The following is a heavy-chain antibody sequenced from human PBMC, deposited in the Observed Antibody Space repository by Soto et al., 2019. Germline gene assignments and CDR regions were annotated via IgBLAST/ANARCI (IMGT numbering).Heavy chain of an antibody. V-gene: IGHV3-23*01. CDR3: VKTWGGIDV. CDR1: GFTFSSYW. J-gene: IGHJ6*02. D-gene: IGHD7-27*01. CDR2: IGGGGDDT. Sequence: GSLSLSCAASGFTFSSYWMSWVRQAPGKGLEWVSAIGGGGDDTYYADSVKGLFTISRDNSKNTLYLQMNSLRAEDTAVYYCVKTWGGIDVWRQGTTVTVS.